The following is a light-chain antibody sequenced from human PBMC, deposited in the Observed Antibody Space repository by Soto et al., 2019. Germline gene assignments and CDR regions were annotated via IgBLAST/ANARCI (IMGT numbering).Light chain of an antibody. J-gene: IGKJ5*01. CDR3: QQRSSWPRIT. Sequence: ESMLTQSPATLSLSPGERATLSCRASQIFRSYLAWYQQKPGQAPRLLIYDASNRAPGIPARFSGSGSGTDFTLTISSLEPDDFAVYYCQQRSSWPRITFGQGTRLEIK. CDR1: QIFRSY. CDR2: DAS. V-gene: IGKV3-11*01.